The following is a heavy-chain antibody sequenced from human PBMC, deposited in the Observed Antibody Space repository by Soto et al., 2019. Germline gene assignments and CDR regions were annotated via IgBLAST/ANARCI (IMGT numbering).Heavy chain of an antibody. CDR3: ARDGYNSGPFDY. Sequence: PGGSLRLSCAASGFTFDDYGMSWVRQAPGKGLEWVSGINWNGGTTTYADSVKGRFTISRDNAKNSLYLQMNSLRAEDTALYYCARDGYNSGPFDYWGQGTLVTVSS. J-gene: IGHJ4*02. D-gene: IGHD1-1*01. CDR2: INWNGGTT. CDR1: GFTFDDYG. V-gene: IGHV3-20*04.